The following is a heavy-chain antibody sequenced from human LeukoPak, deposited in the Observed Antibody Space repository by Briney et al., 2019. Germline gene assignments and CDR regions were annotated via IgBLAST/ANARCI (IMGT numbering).Heavy chain of an antibody. V-gene: IGHV3-23*01. CDR1: GFTFSSYA. D-gene: IGHD3-22*01. J-gene: IGHJ4*02. CDR3: AREHSGGGNYYDSSGYYRSFDY. CDR2: ISGSGGST. Sequence: PGGSLRLSCAASGFTFSSYAMSWVRQAPGKGLEWVSAISGSGGSTYYADSVKGRFTIPRDNAKNSLYLQMSSLRVEDTAVYYCAREHSGGGNYYDSSGYYRSFDYWGQGTPVTVSS.